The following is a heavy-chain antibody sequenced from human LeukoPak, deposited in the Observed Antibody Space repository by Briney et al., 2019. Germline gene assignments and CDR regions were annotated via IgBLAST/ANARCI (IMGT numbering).Heavy chain of an antibody. J-gene: IGHJ4*02. V-gene: IGHV3-7*01. CDR3: ARGGHRQKEF. CDR1: GFTFSNYW. Sequence: GGSLRLSCTASGFTFSNYWMTWVRQSPGKGLEWVAIIKYDGSNKYHVDSARFTVSRDNAKNSLCLQMDGLRAEDTAVYYCARGGHRQKEFWGQGTLVTVSS. D-gene: IGHD3-10*01. CDR2: IKYDGSNK.